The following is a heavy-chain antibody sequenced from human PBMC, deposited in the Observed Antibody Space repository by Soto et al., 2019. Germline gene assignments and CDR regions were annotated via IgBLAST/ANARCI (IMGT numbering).Heavy chain of an antibody. CDR1: GDTFSSYA. CDR2: IIPIFGTA. CDR3: ARDGSGYRSRAAPMDV. Sequence: QVQLVQSGAEVKKTGSSVKVYCKASGDTFSSYAISWVRQAPGQGLEWMGGIIPIFGTANYAQKCQGRVTTTAHESRSTAYMELSRLRFADTAVYYCARDGSGYRSRAAPMDVWGQVTTVTVSS. D-gene: IGHD3-22*01. J-gene: IGHJ6*02. V-gene: IGHV1-69*01.